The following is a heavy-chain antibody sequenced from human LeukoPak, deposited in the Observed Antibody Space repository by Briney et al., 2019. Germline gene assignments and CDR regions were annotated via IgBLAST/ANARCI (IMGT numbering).Heavy chain of an antibody. D-gene: IGHD3-10*01. Sequence: GGSLRLSCAASRFTFSSYSMNWVRQAPGKGLEWVSSISSSGSYIYYADSVKGRFTISRDNAKNSLYLQMNSLRAEDTAVYYCARVRFGELFDYWGQGTLVTVSS. CDR2: ISSSGSYI. V-gene: IGHV3-21*01. CDR3: ARVRFGELFDY. CDR1: RFTFSSYS. J-gene: IGHJ4*02.